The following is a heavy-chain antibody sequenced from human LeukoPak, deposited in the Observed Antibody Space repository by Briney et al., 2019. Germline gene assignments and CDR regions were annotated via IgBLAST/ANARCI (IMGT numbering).Heavy chain of an antibody. J-gene: IGHJ4*02. Sequence: PGGSLRLSCAASGFTFSSYSMNWVRQAPGKGLEWVSSITSSSSYIYYADSVKGRFTISRDNSKNTLYLQMNSLRAEDTAVYYCARTAMVLHHFDYWGQGTLVTVSS. CDR1: GFTFSSYS. CDR2: ITSSSSYI. D-gene: IGHD5-18*01. V-gene: IGHV3-21*01. CDR3: ARTAMVLHHFDY.